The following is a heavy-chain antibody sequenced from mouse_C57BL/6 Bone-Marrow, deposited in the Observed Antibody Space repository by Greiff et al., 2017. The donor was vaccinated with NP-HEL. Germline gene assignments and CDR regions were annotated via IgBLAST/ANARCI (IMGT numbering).Heavy chain of an antibody. CDR1: GYSITSGYY. V-gene: IGHV3-6*01. CDR3: ARGGSRDY. CDR2: ISYDGSN. Sequence: EVQLVESGPGLVKPSQSLSLTCSVTGYSITSGYYWNWIRQFPGNKLEWMGYISYDGSNNYNPSLKNRISITRDTSKNQFFLKLNSVTTEDTATYYCARGGSRDYWGQGTTLTVSS. J-gene: IGHJ2*01.